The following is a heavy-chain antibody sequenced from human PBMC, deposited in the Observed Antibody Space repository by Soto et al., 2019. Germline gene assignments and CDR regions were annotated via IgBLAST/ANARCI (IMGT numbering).Heavy chain of an antibody. CDR3: ARTDRDFYGLDV. V-gene: IGHV3-13*05. CDR2: IGAAGDP. J-gene: IGHJ6*02. CDR1: GFTFRNYD. Sequence: EVQLVESGGGLVQPGGSLRLSCEASGFTFRNYDMHWVRQGTGKGLEWVSGIGAAGDPDYADSVEGRFTISREKAQNSFFLQMSSLRVGDTAVYYCARTDRDFYGLDVWGQGTTVIVSS.